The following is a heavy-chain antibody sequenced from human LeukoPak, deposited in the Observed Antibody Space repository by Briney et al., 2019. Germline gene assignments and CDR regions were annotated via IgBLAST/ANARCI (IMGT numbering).Heavy chain of an antibody. CDR2: INPSGGST. V-gene: IGHV1-46*01. CDR1: GYTFTSYY. Sequence: ASVTVSCKASGYTFTSYYMHWVRQAPGQGLEGMGIINPSGGSTSYAQKFQGRVTMTRDTSTSTVYMELSSLRSEDTAVYYCARGDIVAGVWLDPWGQGTLVTVSS. J-gene: IGHJ5*02. CDR3: ARGDIVAGVWLDP. D-gene: IGHD5-12*01.